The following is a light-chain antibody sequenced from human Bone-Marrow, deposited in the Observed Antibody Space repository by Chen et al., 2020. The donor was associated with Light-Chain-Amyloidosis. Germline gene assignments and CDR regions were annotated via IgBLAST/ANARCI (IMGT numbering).Light chain of an antibody. J-gene: IGLJ1*01. CDR1: SSDVGGDNH. Sequence: QFALTQPASVSGSPGQSITISCTGTSSDVGGDNHVSWYQQHPDKAPKLMIYEVTNRPSWVPDRFSGSKSENTASLTISGLQTEDEADYFCSSYTITNTLVFGSGTRVTVL. CDR2: EVT. V-gene: IGLV2-14*01. CDR3: SSYTITNTLV.